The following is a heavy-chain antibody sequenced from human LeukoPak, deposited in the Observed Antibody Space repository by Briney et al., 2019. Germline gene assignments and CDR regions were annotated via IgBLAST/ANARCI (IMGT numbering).Heavy chain of an antibody. J-gene: IGHJ4*02. CDR2: IYISATT. Sequence: SETLSLTCTVSGGSISSYYWSWIRQPAGKGLEWIRRIYISATTNYNPSLKSRVTMSVDTSKNQFSLKLSSVTAADTAVYYCARHIARDYVWGSYRGGAGFDYWGQGTLVTVSS. CDR3: ARHIARDYVWGSYRGGAGFDY. V-gene: IGHV4-4*07. CDR1: GGSISSYY. D-gene: IGHD3-16*02.